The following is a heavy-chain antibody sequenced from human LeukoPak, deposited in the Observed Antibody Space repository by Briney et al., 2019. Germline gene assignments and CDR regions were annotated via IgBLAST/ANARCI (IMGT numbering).Heavy chain of an antibody. D-gene: IGHD2-15*01. CDR3: AAQPCSVGRCYLDY. Sequence: PGGSLRLSCAASGVTFSSFAMHWVRQAPGKGLEWMAVISYHGRDTYYADSVKGRFTISRDNSKNTLYLQLNSLGAEDTAVYYCAAQPCSVGRCYLDYWGQGTLVTVSS. V-gene: IGHV3-30*04. J-gene: IGHJ4*02. CDR1: GVTFSSFA. CDR2: ISYHGRDT.